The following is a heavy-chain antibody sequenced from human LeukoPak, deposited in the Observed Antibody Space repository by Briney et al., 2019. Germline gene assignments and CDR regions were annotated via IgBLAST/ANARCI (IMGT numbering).Heavy chain of an antibody. V-gene: IGHV3-11*04. CDR1: GFTFSDYY. CDR2: ISSSGSTI. D-gene: IGHD1-7*01. CDR3: ARAQARYNWNYVLRYYYYYYMDV. J-gene: IGHJ6*03. Sequence: GGSLRLSCAASGFTFSDYYMSWIRQAPGKGLEWVSYISSSGSTIYYADSVKGRFTISRDNAKNSLYLQMNSLRAEDTAVYYCARAQARYNWNYVLRYYYYYYMDVWGKGTTVTVSS.